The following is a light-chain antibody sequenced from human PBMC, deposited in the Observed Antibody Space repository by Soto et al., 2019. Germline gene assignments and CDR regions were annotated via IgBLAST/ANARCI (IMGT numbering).Light chain of an antibody. CDR3: QQSYSTPWT. CDR2: AAS. J-gene: IGKJ1*01. Sequence: GDRVSITCRASQRVNTCLAWYQQKPGKAPKLLIYAASSLQSGVPSRFSGSGSGTDFTLTISSLQPEDFATYYCQQSYSTPWTFGQGTKVDVK. CDR1: QRVNTC. V-gene: IGKV1-39*01.